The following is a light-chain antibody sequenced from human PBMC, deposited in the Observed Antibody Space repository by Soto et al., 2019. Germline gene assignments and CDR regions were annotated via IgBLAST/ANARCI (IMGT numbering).Light chain of an antibody. Sequence: DIPMTQSPSTLSASVGDRVTITCRASQSISAWLAWYQQKPGKAPKLLIYKASSLEGGVPSRFSGSGSGTEFTLTISSLQPDDFATYYCQQYYSFWTFGQGTKGEIK. CDR2: KAS. CDR1: QSISAW. J-gene: IGKJ1*01. V-gene: IGKV1-5*03. CDR3: QQYYSFWT.